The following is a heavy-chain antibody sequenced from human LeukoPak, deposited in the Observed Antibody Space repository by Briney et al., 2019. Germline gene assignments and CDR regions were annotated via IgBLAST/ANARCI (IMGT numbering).Heavy chain of an antibody. CDR3: AAGIAATSSIDY. CDR2: FDPEDGET. Sequence: ASVKVSCKVSGYTLXEXXXHXXRXXXGKGXXWXGGFDPEDGETIYAQKFQGRVTMTEDTSTDTAYMELSSLRSEDTAVYYXAAGIAATSSIDYWGQGTLVTVSS. J-gene: IGHJ4*02. CDR1: GYTLXEXX. D-gene: IGHD6-13*01. V-gene: IGHV1-24*01.